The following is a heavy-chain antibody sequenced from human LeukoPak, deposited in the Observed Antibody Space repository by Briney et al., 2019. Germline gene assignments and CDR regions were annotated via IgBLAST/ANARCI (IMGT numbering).Heavy chain of an antibody. CDR3: ARRGTGHGMDV. CDR2: INNDGSSA. V-gene: IGHV3-74*01. D-gene: IGHD1-1*01. J-gene: IGHJ6*02. CDR1: GFTFSSYA. Sequence: GGSLRLSCAASGFTFSSYAMHWVRQVPGKGLVWVSRINNDGSSASYVDSVKGRFTISRDNAKNTLFLQMNSLRAEDTAVYYCARRGTGHGMDVWGQGTTVIVSS.